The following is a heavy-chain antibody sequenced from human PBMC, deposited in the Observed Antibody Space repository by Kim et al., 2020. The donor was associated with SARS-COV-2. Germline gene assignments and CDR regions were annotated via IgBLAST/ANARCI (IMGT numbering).Heavy chain of an antibody. CDR3: ARRTATAGGYWYFDL. J-gene: IGHJ2*01. D-gene: IGHD6-13*01. V-gene: IGHV3-74*01. Sequence: AGSVKGRFSISRDNAKNAQYLQMDSLRGDDTAVYYVARRTATAGGYWYFDLWGRGTRVTVSS.